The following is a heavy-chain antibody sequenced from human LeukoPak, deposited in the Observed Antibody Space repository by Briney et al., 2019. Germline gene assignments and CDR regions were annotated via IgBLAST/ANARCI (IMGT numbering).Heavy chain of an antibody. CDR3: ARAVVVVAATNGAFDI. J-gene: IGHJ3*02. CDR1: GGTFSSYA. D-gene: IGHD2-15*01. Sequence: SVKVSCKASGGTFSSYAISWVRQAPGQGLERMGRIIPIFGIANYAQKFQGRVTITADKSTSTAYMELSRLRSEDTAVYYCARAVVVVAATNGAFDIWGQGTMVTVSS. V-gene: IGHV1-69*04. CDR2: IIPIFGIA.